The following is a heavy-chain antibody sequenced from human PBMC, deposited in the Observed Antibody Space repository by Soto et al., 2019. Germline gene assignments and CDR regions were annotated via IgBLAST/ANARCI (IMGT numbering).Heavy chain of an antibody. CDR3: SIRNSYCRGDF. V-gene: IGHV1-69*01. CDR1: GSTLNSYT. D-gene: IGHD1-1*01. J-gene: IGHJ4*02. CDR2: IIPVFGTT. Sequence: QVQLVQSGAEVKKPGSSVRVSCTASGSTLNSYTISWVRQAPGHGLEWMGGIIPVFGTTEYAQKFQGRVTITADQSTGTAYLVLFVLRSEDTAIYYCSIRNSYCRGDFCGQGILVTVSS.